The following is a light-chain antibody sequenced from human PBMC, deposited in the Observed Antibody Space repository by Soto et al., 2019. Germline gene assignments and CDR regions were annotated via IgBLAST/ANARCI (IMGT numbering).Light chain of an antibody. Sequence: QSALTQPASVSGSPGQSIAISCTGTSSDVGGYKYVSWYQQYPGKAHKLMNYDVSNRPSGVPDRLSGSKSGNTAYLTFSGLQSEDEADYYCSSYTSYTSYVFGTGTKVTVL. CDR3: SSYTSYTSYV. CDR2: DVS. J-gene: IGLJ1*01. V-gene: IGLV2-14*01. CDR1: SSDVGGYKY.